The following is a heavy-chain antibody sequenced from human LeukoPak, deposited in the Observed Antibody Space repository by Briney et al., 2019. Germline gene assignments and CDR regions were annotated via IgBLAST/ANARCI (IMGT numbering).Heavy chain of an antibody. CDR3: ARDRRDVVVPAAIQAPDY. CDR1: GFTFSDYY. D-gene: IGHD2-2*02. V-gene: IGHV3-11*04. Sequence: GGSLRLSCAASGFTFSDYYMSWIRQAPGKGLEWVSYISSSGSTIYYADSVKGRFTISRDNAKNSLYLQMNSLRAEDTAVYYCARDRRDVVVPAAIQAPDYWGQGTLVTVSS. CDR2: ISSSGSTI. J-gene: IGHJ4*02.